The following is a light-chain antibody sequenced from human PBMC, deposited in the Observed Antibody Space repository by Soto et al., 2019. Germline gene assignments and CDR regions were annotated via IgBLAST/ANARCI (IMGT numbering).Light chain of an antibody. CDR1: QGISSY. CDR2: AAS. Sequence: AIQMTQSPSSLSASVGYRVTITCRARQGISSYLNWYQQKPGKAPKLLIYAASSLQSGVPSRFSGSGSGTEFTLTIGGLQPDDFAAYYCQQFDSYPITFGQGTRLEIK. V-gene: IGKV1-13*02. CDR3: QQFDSYPIT. J-gene: IGKJ5*01.